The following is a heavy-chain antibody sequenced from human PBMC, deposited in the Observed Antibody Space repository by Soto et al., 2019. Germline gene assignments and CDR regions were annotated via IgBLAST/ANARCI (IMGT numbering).Heavy chain of an antibody. Sequence: GGSLRLSCVASGFNFKKFAMSCVRQAPVEGLEWASGISCCGGSTSYAASVKGRFSIARDDSTNTLSLQMNNLRVEDTAQYYCAKADGEQWLLPHLDKWGQGTLVTVSS. CDR1: GFNFKKFA. CDR2: ISCCGGST. V-gene: IGHV3-23*01. J-gene: IGHJ4*02. CDR3: AKADGEQWLLPHLDK. D-gene: IGHD6-19*01.